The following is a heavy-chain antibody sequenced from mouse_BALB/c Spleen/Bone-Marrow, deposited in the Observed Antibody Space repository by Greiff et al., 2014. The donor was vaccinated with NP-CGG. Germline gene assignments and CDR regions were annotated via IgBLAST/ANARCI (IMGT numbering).Heavy chain of an antibody. CDR2: IDPANGNT. D-gene: IGHD1-1*01. CDR1: GFNIKDTY. J-gene: IGHJ2*01. Sequence: EVNLVESGAELVKPGASVKLSCTASGFNIKDTYMHWVKQRPEQGLEWIGRIDPANGNTKYDPKFQGKATITADTSSNTAYLQLSSLTSEDTAVYYCARYYYGSGYFDYWGQGTTLTVSS. CDR3: ARYYYGSGYFDY. V-gene: IGHV14-3*02.